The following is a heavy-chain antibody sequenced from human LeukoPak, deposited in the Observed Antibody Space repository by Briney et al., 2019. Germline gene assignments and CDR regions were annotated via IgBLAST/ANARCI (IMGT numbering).Heavy chain of an antibody. CDR2: ISSSSSYI. D-gene: IGHD1-1*01. Sequence: PGGSLRLSCAASGFTFSSYSTNWVRQAPGKGLEWVSSISSSSSYIYYADSVKGRFTISRDNAKNSLYLQMNSLRAEDTAVYYCARDQLGLNWFDPWGQGTLVTVSS. J-gene: IGHJ5*02. CDR1: GFTFSSYS. CDR3: ARDQLGLNWFDP. V-gene: IGHV3-21*01.